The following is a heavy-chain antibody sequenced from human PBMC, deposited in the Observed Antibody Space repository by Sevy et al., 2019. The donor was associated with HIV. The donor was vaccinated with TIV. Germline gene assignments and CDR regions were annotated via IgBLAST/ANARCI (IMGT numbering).Heavy chain of an antibody. CDR3: ARHQLHVSATGFDY. CDR2: ITFSSNTI. V-gene: IGHV3-48*01. Sequence: GGSLRLSCAASGFTFSNYNMDWVRQAPGKGLEWVSYITFSSNTIYYADSVKGRFTISRDNAKKSLYLQMNSLRAEDTAVYYCARHQLHVSATGFDYWGQGTLVTVSS. CDR1: GFTFSNYN. J-gene: IGHJ4*02. D-gene: IGHD6-13*01.